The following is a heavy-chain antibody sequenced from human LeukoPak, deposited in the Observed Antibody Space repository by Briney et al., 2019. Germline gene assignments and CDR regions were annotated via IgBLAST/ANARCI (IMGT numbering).Heavy chain of an antibody. Sequence: PGGSLRLSCAASGFTFSSYAMSWVRQAQGKGLEWVSAISGSGGSTYYADSVKGRFTISRDNSKNTLYLQMNSLRAEDTAVYYCAKLDDFWSGYSNDYWGQGTLVTVSS. J-gene: IGHJ4*02. D-gene: IGHD3-3*01. CDR1: GFTFSSYA. V-gene: IGHV3-23*01. CDR2: ISGSGGST. CDR3: AKLDDFWSGYSNDY.